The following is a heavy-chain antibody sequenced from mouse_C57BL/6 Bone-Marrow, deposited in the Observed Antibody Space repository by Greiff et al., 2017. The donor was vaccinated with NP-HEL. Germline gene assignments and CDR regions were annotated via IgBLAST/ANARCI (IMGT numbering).Heavy chain of an antibody. Sequence: VQLQESGAELARPGASVKMSCKASGYTFTSYTMHWVKQRPGQGLEWIGYINPSSGYTKYNQKFKDKATLTADKSSSTAYMQLRSLTSEDSAVYYCASSYRSYFDYWGQGTTLTVSS. D-gene: IGHD1-1*01. V-gene: IGHV1-4*01. CDR1: GYTFTSYT. CDR3: ASSYRSYFDY. J-gene: IGHJ2*01. CDR2: INPSSGYT.